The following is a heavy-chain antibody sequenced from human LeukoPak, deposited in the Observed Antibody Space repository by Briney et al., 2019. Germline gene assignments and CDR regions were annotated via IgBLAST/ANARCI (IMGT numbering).Heavy chain of an antibody. CDR3: ARLSSGWPYYFDY. CDR2: IDHSGST. J-gene: IGHJ4*02. Sequence: SETLSLTCAVYGGSFSGYYWSWIRQPPGKGLEWIGEIDHSGSTNYNPSLKSRVTISVDTSKNQFSLKLSSVTAADTAVYYCARLSSGWPYYFDYWGQGTLVTVSS. D-gene: IGHD6-19*01. V-gene: IGHV4-34*01. CDR1: GGSFSGYY.